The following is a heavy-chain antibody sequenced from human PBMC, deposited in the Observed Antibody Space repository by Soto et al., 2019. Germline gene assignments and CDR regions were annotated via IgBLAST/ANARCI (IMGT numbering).Heavy chain of an antibody. CDR3: ARGRSSPKPVYYYYYMDV. V-gene: IGHV1-8*01. CDR1: GYTFTSYD. Sequence: ASVKVSCKASGYTFTSYDINWVRQATGQGLEWMGWMNPNSGNTGYAQKFQGRVTMTRNTSISTAYMELSSPRSEDTAVYYCARGRSSPKPVYYYYYMDVWGKGTTVTVSS. CDR2: MNPNSGNT. J-gene: IGHJ6*03. D-gene: IGHD6-13*01.